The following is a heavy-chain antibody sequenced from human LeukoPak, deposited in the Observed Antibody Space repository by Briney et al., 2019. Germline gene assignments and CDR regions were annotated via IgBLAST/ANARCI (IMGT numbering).Heavy chain of an antibody. D-gene: IGHD1-26*01. CDR2: IYHSGGT. V-gene: IGHV4-4*02. J-gene: IGHJ5*02. CDR3: ARGGSYWGWNWFDP. CDR1: GGSISSSNW. Sequence: PSETLSLTCAVSGGSISSSNWWSWVRQPPGKGLEWIGEIYHSGGTNYNPSLKSRVTISVDKSKNQFSLKLSSVTAADTAVYYCARGGSYWGWNWFDPWGQGTLVTVSS.